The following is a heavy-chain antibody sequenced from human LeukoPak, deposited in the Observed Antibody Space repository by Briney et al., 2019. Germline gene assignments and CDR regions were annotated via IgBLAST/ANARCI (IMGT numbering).Heavy chain of an antibody. Sequence: SETLSLTCTVSGGSINSHYWSWIRQPAGKGLEWIGIIYTTGATNYNPSLKSRVTMSVDTSKNQFSLKVNSVPAADTAVYFCANKSGGGAFEIWGQGTAVVVSS. CDR1: GGSINSHY. J-gene: IGHJ3*02. V-gene: IGHV4-4*07. D-gene: IGHD6-25*01. CDR2: IYTTGAT. CDR3: ANKSGGGAFEI.